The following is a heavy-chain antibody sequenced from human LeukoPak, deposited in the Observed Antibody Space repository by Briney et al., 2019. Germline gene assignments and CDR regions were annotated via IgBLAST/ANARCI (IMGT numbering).Heavy chain of an antibody. J-gene: IGHJ5*02. CDR1: GGSISSGTYY. D-gene: IGHD6-13*01. CDR3: ARHAPYSSSWYSRYNWFDP. Sequence: SETLSLTCTVSGGSISSGTYYWGWVRQPPGKGLEWIGSIFYSGSTYYNPSLKSRVTISVDTSKNQFSLKLSSVTAADTAVYYCARHAPYSSSWYSRYNWFDPWGQGTLVTVSS. CDR2: IFYSGST. V-gene: IGHV4-39*01.